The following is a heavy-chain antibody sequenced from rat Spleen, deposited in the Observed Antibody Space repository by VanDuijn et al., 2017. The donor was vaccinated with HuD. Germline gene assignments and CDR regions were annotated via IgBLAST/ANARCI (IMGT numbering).Heavy chain of an antibody. CDR2: MTSGGSA. CDR1: GFSLTSNG. D-gene: IGHD1-9*01. J-gene: IGHJ2*01. V-gene: IGHV2-1*01. Sequence: QVQLKESGPGLVQPSQTLSLTCTVSGFSLTSNGVTWVRQIPGKGLEWIGGMTSGGSAYYNSALKSRLSISRETSKSQVFLKMNSLQPEDTATYFCSRRAMGITPFDHWGQGVMVTVSS. CDR3: SRRAMGITPFDH.